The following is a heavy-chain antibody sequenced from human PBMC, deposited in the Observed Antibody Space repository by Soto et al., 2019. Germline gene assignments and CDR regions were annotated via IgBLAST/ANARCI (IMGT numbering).Heavy chain of an antibody. J-gene: IGHJ4*02. Sequence: QVQLVQSGAEVKKPGSSVKVSCKASGGTFNNYGMGWVRQAPGQGLEWMGGIIPMIGRTNYAQKFQGRLTLTADASRSTAYMELRSLSSDDAAVYSCASWDYDFLTAYSYDHWGQGTLVTVSS. CDR2: IIPMIGRT. CDR1: GGTFNNYG. D-gene: IGHD3-9*01. V-gene: IGHV1-69*01. CDR3: ASWDYDFLTAYSYDH.